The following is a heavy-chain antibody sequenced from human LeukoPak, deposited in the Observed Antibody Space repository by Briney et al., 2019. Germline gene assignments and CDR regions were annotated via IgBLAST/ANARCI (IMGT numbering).Heavy chain of an antibody. CDR1: GGTFTTYA. D-gene: IGHD5-18*01. Sequence: ASVKVSCKAAGGTFTTYAISWVRQAPGQGLEWRGRIIPIFATPNYTQKFQGRVTITSEESTSTAYIGLTSLRSLDTALTYCARRGDTTMVWGGYYFDYWGQGTLVTVSS. CDR2: IIPIFATP. V-gene: IGHV1-69*13. CDR3: ARRGDTTMVWGGYYFDY. J-gene: IGHJ4*02.